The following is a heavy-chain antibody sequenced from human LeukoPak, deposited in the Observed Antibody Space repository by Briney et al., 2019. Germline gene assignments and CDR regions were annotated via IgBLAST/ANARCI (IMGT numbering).Heavy chain of an antibody. CDR1: GGSISSSSYY. D-gene: IGHD3-16*01. CDR2: INHSGST. J-gene: IGHJ4*02. CDR3: AYEYVRGSGGAT. Sequence: SETLSLTCTVSGGSISSSSYYWGWIRQPPGKGLEWIGEINHSGSTNYNPSLKSRVTISVDTSKNQFSLKLSSVTAADTAMYYCAYEYVRGSGGATWGQGTLVTVSS. V-gene: IGHV4-39*07.